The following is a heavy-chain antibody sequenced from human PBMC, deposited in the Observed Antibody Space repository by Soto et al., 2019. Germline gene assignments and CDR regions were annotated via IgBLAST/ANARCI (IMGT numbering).Heavy chain of an antibody. V-gene: IGHV4-31*03. J-gene: IGHJ4*02. CDR2: IYDSGQT. D-gene: IGHD6-13*01. CDR1: GGSISTGAYF. CDR3: ARDSAMQQLVFDS. Sequence: SETLSLTCTVSGGSISTGAYFWSWIRQHPGKGPEWIGYIYDSGQTYYNPSLKSRATISPDTSKNQFSLKLSSVTVADTAVYYCARDSAMQQLVFDSWGQGTLVTVSS.